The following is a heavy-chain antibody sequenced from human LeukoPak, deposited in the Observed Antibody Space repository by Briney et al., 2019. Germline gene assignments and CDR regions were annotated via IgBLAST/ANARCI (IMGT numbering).Heavy chain of an antibody. D-gene: IGHD1-14*01. V-gene: IGHV3-66*01. CDR3: TKKTTFNNAAC. CDR2: VDRDGST. J-gene: IGHJ4*02. Sequence: GGSLRLSCAASGFTVSSNYMSWVRQAPGKGLEWVSVVDRDGSTNYADSVKGRFTISRDNSKNTVYLQMNSLRAEDTAVYYCTKKTTFNNAACWGQGTLVTVSS. CDR1: GFTVSSNY.